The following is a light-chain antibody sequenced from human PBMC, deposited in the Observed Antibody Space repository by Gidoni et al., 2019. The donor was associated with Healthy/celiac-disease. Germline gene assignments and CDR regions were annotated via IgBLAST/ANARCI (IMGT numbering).Light chain of an antibody. V-gene: IGLV3-25*02. CDR2: QDS. CDR3: QSADSSGTYVI. J-gene: IGLJ2*01. Sequence: SYELTQPPSVSVAPGQTARIPCSGDALPKQYAYWYQQKPGQAPVLVIYQDSERPSGIPVRFSGSSSGTTVTLTISGVQAEDEADYYCQSADSSGTYVIFGGGTKLTVL. CDR1: ALPKQY.